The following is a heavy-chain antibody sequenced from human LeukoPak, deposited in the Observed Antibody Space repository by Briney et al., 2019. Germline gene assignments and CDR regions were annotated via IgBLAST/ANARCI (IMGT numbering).Heavy chain of an antibody. D-gene: IGHD2-15*01. J-gene: IGHJ4*02. V-gene: IGHV3-23*01. CDR1: GFTFSNHA. Sequence: GGSLRLSCAASGFTFSNHAMSWVRQAPGKGLQWVAVISGGGRTTEYADFVKGRFTISRDDSKNTLSLQMNSLTVEDTAIYFCAKNVVVKRYIDFWGQGTLVTVSS. CDR2: ISGGGRTT. CDR3: AKNVVVKRYIDF.